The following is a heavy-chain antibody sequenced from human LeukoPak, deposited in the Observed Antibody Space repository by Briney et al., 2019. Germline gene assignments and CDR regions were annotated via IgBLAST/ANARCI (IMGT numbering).Heavy chain of an antibody. Sequence: GGSLRLSCAASGFTFSSYAMSWVRQAPGKGLEWVSAISGSGGSTYYADSVKGWFTISRDNSKNTLYLQMNSLRAEDTAVYYCAKDDGSGYSLDYWGQGTLVTVSS. CDR2: ISGSGGST. J-gene: IGHJ4*02. CDR3: AKDDGSGYSLDY. V-gene: IGHV3-23*01. CDR1: GFTFSSYA. D-gene: IGHD3-22*01.